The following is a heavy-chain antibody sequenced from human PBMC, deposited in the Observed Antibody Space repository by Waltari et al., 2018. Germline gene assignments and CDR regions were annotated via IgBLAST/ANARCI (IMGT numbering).Heavy chain of an antibody. CDR1: GFTFSSYA. CDR2: IYSGGST. CDR3: AKDSTSLDAFDI. D-gene: IGHD2-2*01. V-gene: IGHV3-23*03. Sequence: EVQLLESGGGLVQPGGSLRLSCAASGFTFSSYAMSWVRQAPGKGLEWVSVIYSGGSTYYADSVKGRFTISRDNSKNTLYLQMNSLRAEDTAVYYCAKDSTSLDAFDIWGQGTMVTVSS. J-gene: IGHJ3*02.